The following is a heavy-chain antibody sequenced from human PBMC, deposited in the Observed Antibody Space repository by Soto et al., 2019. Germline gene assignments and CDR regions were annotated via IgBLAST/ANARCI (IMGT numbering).Heavy chain of an antibody. Sequence: SVKVSCKASGCTFSSYAISWVRQAPGQGLEWMGGIILIFGTTNYAQKFQGRVTITADESTSTAYMELSSLRSEDTAVYYCARGRIGASHFFRFDPWGQGTLVTVSS. CDR3: ARGRIGASHFFRFDP. CDR2: IILIFGTT. V-gene: IGHV1-69*13. CDR1: GCTFSSYA. D-gene: IGHD6-6*01. J-gene: IGHJ5*02.